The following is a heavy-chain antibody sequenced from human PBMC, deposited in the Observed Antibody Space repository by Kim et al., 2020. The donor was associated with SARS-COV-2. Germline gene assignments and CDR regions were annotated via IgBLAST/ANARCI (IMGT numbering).Heavy chain of an antibody. CDR3: ARDYYGSGSYGY. J-gene: IGHJ4*02. Sequence: SETLSLTCAVYGGSFSGYYWSWIRQPPGKGLEWIGEINHSGSTNYNPSLKSRVTISVDTSKNQFSLKLSSVTAADTAVYYCARDYYGSGSYGYWGQGTLVTVSP. CDR1: GGSFSGYY. CDR2: INHSGST. V-gene: IGHV4-34*01. D-gene: IGHD3-10*01.